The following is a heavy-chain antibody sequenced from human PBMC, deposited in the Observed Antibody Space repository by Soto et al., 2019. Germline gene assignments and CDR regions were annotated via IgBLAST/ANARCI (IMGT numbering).Heavy chain of an antibody. J-gene: IGHJ4*02. CDR1: GFTFSSYA. D-gene: IGHD4-4*01. CDR3: AKDLATTVDFDY. V-gene: IGHV3-23*01. CDR2: ISGSGGST. Sequence: GGSLRLSCAASGFTFSSYAMSWARQAPGKGLEWASAISGSGGSTYYADSVKGRFTISRDNSKNTLYLQMNSLRAEDTAVYYCAKDLATTVDFDYWGQGTLVTVSS.